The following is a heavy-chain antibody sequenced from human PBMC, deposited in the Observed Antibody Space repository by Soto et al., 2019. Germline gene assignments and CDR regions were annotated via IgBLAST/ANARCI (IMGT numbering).Heavy chain of an antibody. CDR1: GFTFSSYA. D-gene: IGHD6-19*01. Sequence: GESLKISCAASGFTFSSYAMSWVRQAPGKGLEWVSAISGSGGSTYYADSVKGRFTISRDNTKNTLYLQMNSLRAEDTAVYYCANVPGIAVRWGQGTLVTVSS. CDR2: ISGSGGST. J-gene: IGHJ4*02. CDR3: ANVPGIAVR. V-gene: IGHV3-23*01.